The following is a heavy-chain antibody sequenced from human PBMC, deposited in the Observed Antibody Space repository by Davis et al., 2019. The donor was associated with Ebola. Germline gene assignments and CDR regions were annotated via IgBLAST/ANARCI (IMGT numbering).Heavy chain of an antibody. D-gene: IGHD3-22*01. Sequence: SGPTLVKPTQTLTLTRTFSGFSLSTSGVGVGWIRQPPGKALEWLALIYWDDDKRYSPSLKSRLTITKDTSKNQVVLTMTNMDPVDTATYYCAHSPRMIVSANRYFDYWGQGTLVTVSS. CDR2: IYWDDDK. V-gene: IGHV2-5*02. CDR1: GFSLSTSGVG. CDR3: AHSPRMIVSANRYFDY. J-gene: IGHJ4*02.